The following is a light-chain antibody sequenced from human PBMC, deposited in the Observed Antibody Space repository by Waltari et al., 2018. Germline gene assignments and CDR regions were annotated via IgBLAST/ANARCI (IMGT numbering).Light chain of an antibody. Sequence: SSELTQDPAVSGALGQTVRNTCRGDSLRTSYASWYQLKPGQAPVLVISGKDKRPSVIPDRISGYSSGATSSLTITGAQAEDEADYYCSSRNGRANQVVFAGGTKVTVL. J-gene: IGLJ3*02. CDR2: GKD. CDR3: SSRNGRANQVV. V-gene: IGLV3-19*01. CDR1: SLRTSY.